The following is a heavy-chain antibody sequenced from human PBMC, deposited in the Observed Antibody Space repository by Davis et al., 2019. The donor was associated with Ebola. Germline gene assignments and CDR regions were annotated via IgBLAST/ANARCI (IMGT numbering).Heavy chain of an antibody. CDR3: AKGGTTVSFDY. CDR2: ISGSGGST. Sequence: ESLKTSCAASGFTSSSYAMSWVRQAPGKGLEWVSAISGSGGSTYYADSVKGRFTISRDNSKKTLYLQMNSLRAEDTAVYYCAKGGTTVSFDYWGQGTLVTVSS. V-gene: IGHV3-23*01. CDR1: GFTSSSYA. J-gene: IGHJ4*02. D-gene: IGHD4-17*01.